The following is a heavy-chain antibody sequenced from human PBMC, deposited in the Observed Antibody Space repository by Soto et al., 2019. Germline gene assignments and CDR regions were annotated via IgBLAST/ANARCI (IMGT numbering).Heavy chain of an antibody. CDR3: GRDAGRRFDY. CDR1: GFTFSSYW. J-gene: IGHJ4*02. Sequence: EVQLVESGGGLVQPGGSLRLSCAASGFTFSSYWMTWARQAPGKGLEWVASMNRDGSEKRYVDSVEVRFTISRDNAKNSLFLQMNSLSTDDTAVYYCGRDAGRRFDYWGQGSLVPVSS. V-gene: IGHV3-7*01. CDR2: MNRDGSEK.